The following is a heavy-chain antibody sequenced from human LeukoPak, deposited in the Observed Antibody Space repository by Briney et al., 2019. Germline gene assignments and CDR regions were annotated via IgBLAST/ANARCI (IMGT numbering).Heavy chain of an antibody. CDR2: ISGSGGST. CDR1: GFTFSSYA. J-gene: IGHJ5*02. V-gene: IGHV3-23*01. D-gene: IGHD3-16*01. Sequence: GGSLRLSCAASGFTFSSYAMSWVRQAPVKGLEWVSAISGSGGSTYYADSVKGRFTISRDNSKNTLYLQMNSLRAEDTAVYYCAKDYAALSSPNWFDPWGQGTLVTVSS. CDR3: AKDYAALSSPNWFDP.